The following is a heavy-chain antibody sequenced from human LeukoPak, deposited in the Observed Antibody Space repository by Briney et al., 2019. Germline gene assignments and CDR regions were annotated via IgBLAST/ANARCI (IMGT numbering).Heavy chain of an antibody. Sequence: ASVKVSCKASGYTFTSYGISWVRQAPGQGLEWMGGIIPIFGTSNYAQKFQGRVTITADESTSTAYMELSSLRSEDTAVYYCARDDGRYFDRLGHDAFDIWGQGTLVTVSS. D-gene: IGHD3-9*01. CDR1: GYTFTSYG. V-gene: IGHV1-69*13. CDR2: IIPIFGTS. CDR3: ARDDGRYFDRLGHDAFDI. J-gene: IGHJ3*02.